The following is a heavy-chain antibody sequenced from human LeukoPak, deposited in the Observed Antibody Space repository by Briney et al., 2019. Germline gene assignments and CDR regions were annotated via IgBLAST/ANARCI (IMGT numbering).Heavy chain of an antibody. J-gene: IGHJ6*03. CDR2: IWYDGSNE. V-gene: IGHV3-33*06. CDR1: GFTFSSYG. Sequence: GGSLRLSCAASGFTFSSYGMHWVRQAPGKGLEWVAAIWYDGSNEYYADSVKGPFTISRDNSKNTLYLQMNSLRAEDTAVYYCAKALGGNYYYYMDVWGKGTTVTVSS. CDR3: AKALGGNYYYYMDV. D-gene: IGHD3-16*01.